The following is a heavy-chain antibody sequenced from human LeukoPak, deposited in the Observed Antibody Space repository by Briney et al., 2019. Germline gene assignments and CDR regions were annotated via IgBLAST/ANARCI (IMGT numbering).Heavy chain of an antibody. D-gene: IGHD3-10*01. J-gene: IGHJ5*02. CDR3: AIWFGELSGS. CDR2: ISGSGGST. V-gene: IGHV3-23*01. Sequence: GGSLRLSCAASGFTFSSYAMSWVRQAPGKGLEWVSVISGSGGSTYYADSVKGRFTISRDNSKNTLYLQMNSLRAEDTAVYYCAIWFGELSGSWGQGTLVTVSS. CDR1: GFTFSSYA.